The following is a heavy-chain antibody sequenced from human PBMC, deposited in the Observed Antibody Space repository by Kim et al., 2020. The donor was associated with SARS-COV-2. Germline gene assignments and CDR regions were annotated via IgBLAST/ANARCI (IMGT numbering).Heavy chain of an antibody. V-gene: IGHV3-23*01. D-gene: IGHD2-21*01. CDR3: AKHIKGYYDNAMVV. J-gene: IGHJ6*02. Sequence: AGSVKGRFTNSRDNSENTLYLQMNNLRAEDTAVYYCAKHIKGYYDNAMVVWGQETTVTVSS.